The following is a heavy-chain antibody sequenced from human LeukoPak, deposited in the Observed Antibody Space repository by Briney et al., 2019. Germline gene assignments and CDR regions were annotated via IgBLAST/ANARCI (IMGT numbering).Heavy chain of an antibody. Sequence: SGGSLRLSCAASGFTFSSYWMSWVRQAPGKGLEWVANIKQDGSEKYYVDSVKGRFTISRDNAKNSLYLQMNSLRAEDTAVYYCARESYGSGSYYRPLDYWGQGTLVTVSS. CDR2: IKQDGSEK. D-gene: IGHD3-10*01. V-gene: IGHV3-7*01. J-gene: IGHJ4*02. CDR1: GFTFSSYW. CDR3: ARESYGSGSYYRPLDY.